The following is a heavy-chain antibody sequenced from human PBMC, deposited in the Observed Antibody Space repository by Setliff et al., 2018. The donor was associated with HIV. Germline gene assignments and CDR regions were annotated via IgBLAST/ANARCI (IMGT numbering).Heavy chain of an antibody. CDR1: GGSIISGSNY. V-gene: IGHV4-61*09. Sequence: SETLSLTCTVSGGSIISGSNYWSWIRQPAGKGLEWIGHIYTNENTNYTPSLKSRVTISVDTSKNQFSLKVSSVTAADTAVYYCARTKYDPSDAFDIWGPGTMVTVSS. CDR2: IYTNENT. J-gene: IGHJ3*02. CDR3: ARTKYDPSDAFDI. D-gene: IGHD1-1*01.